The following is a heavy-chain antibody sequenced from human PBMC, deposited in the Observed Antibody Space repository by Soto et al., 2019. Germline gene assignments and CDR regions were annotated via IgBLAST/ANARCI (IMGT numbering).Heavy chain of an antibody. CDR3: ARDPLLGDYSFRSFDY. V-gene: IGHV4-59*12. CDR1: GGSLTNYY. Sequence: PSETLSLTCSVSGGSLTNYYWSWIRQPPGKGLEWIGNIYYSGTTTYSPSLKGRVTISLDMSANLFSLRLTSVTAADTAVFYCARDPLLGDYSFRSFDYWGQGTLVTVSS. J-gene: IGHJ4*02. CDR2: IYYSGTT. D-gene: IGHD4-17*01.